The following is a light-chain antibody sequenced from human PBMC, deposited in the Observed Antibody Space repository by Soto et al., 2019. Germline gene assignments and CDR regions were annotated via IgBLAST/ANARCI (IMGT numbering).Light chain of an antibody. CDR2: DVS. J-gene: IGKJ3*01. CDR1: QNIERW. V-gene: IGKV1-12*01. CDR3: QQANSFPRT. Sequence: IPMTQSPSTLFASVGDRVTITCRASQNIERWLAWYQQKPGKAPKLLLYDVSSLESGVPSRFSGSGSGTDFTLTINNLQPEDFATYYCQQANSFPRTFGPGTKVDI.